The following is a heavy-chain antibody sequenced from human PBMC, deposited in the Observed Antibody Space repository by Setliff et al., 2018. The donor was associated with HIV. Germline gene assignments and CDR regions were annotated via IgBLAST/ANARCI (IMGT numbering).Heavy chain of an antibody. Sequence: PSETLSLTCTVSGVSIDTHYWSWIRQSPGKGLEWIGHFYYRGSPRYNPSLRSRVTISGDMSKNQFSLKPHSMAAADTAVYFCASGYSSSSYFDYWGQGSLVTVS. CDR2: FYYRGSP. CDR1: GVSIDTHY. CDR3: ASGYSSSSYFDY. D-gene: IGHD6-6*01. J-gene: IGHJ4*02. V-gene: IGHV4-59*11.